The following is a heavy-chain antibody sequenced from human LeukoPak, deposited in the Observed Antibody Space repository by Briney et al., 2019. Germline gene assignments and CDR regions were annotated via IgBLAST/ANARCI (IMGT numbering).Heavy chain of an antibody. CDR1: GGSISSYY. CDR3: ARDHQSSGWSYWYFDL. CDR2: IYTSGST. J-gene: IGHJ2*01. Sequence: SETLSLTCTVSGGSISSYYWSWIRQPAGKGLEWIGRIYTSGSTNYNPSLKSRVTMSVDTSKNQFSLKLSSVAAADTAVYYCARDHQSSGWSYWYFDLWGRGTLVTVSS. V-gene: IGHV4-4*07. D-gene: IGHD6-19*01.